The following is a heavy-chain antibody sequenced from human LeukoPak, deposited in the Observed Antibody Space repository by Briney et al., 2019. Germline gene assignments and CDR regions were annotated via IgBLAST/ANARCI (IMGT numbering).Heavy chain of an antibody. CDR2: INHSGST. CDR3: ARDLAAAGSNGRFDP. CDR1: GGSFSGYY. D-gene: IGHD6-13*01. Sequence: SETLSLTCAVYGGSFSGYYWSWIRQPPGKGLEWIGEINHSGSTNYNPSLKSRVTTSLDKTNNQSLLNLSSITGADTAVYYCARDLAAAGSNGRFDPWGQGTLVTVSS. V-gene: IGHV4-34*01. J-gene: IGHJ5*02.